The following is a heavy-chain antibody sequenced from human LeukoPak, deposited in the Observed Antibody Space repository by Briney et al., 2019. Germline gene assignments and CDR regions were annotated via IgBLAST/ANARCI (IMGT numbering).Heavy chain of an antibody. J-gene: IGHJ6*02. CDR1: GGSINNRKYY. Sequence: SETLSLTCTVSGGSINNRKYYWGWVRQPPGKGLEWNGSFYYSASPYYNPSLKSRVTISADTSKNQLSLELTSVTAADTAEYFCARRYSYGSGMYGWDVWGQGTTVTVSS. CDR2: FYYSASP. D-gene: IGHD3-10*01. V-gene: IGHV4-39*01. CDR3: ARRYSYGSGMYGWDV.